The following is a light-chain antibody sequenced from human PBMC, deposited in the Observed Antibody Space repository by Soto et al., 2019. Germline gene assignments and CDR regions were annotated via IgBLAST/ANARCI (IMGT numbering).Light chain of an antibody. V-gene: IGLV2-14*01. Sequence: QSALTQPASVSGSPGQSITISCTGTSSDVGGYNYVSWYQQHPGKAPKLMISEVSNRPSGLSNRFSGSKSGNTASLTISGLQAEDEDDYYCSSYTSSSTPYVFGTGTKLTVL. CDR3: SSYTSSSTPYV. CDR2: EVS. J-gene: IGLJ1*01. CDR1: SSDVGGYNY.